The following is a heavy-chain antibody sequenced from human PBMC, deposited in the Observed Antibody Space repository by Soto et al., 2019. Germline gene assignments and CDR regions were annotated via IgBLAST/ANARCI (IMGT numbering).Heavy chain of an antibody. CDR3: ARTSGFYFYDY. D-gene: IGHD3-3*01. J-gene: IGHJ4*02. Sequence: ASVKVSCKASGYTFTSYAMHWVRQAPGQRLEWMGWINAGNGNTKYSQKFQGRVTVTRDTSASTAYIEMSSLRSEDTAVYYCARTSGFYFYDYWGQETLVTVSS. CDR1: GYTFTSYA. CDR2: INAGNGNT. V-gene: IGHV1-3*01.